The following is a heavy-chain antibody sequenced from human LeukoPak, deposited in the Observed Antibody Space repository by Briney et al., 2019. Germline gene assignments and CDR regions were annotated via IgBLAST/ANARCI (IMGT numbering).Heavy chain of an antibody. CDR2: INPNNGGT. Sequence: ASVKVSCKASGYTFTGYYIHWVRQAPGQGLAWMGWINPNNGGTNYAQRFQGRVTITRDTSISTAYMELSGLRFDDTAVYYCAREQQLAFDYWGQGTLVTVSS. V-gene: IGHV1-2*02. CDR3: AREQQLAFDY. CDR1: GYTFTGYY. D-gene: IGHD6-13*01. J-gene: IGHJ4*02.